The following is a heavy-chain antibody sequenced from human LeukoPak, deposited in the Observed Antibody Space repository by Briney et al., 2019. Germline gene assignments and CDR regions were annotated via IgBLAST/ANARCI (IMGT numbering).Heavy chain of an antibody. CDR2: ISYDGSNK. Sequence: GGSLRLACAASGFTFSKYAMSWVRQAPGKGLEWVAVISYDGSNKYYADSVKGRFTISRDNSKNTLYLQMNSLRAEDTAVYYCARERGGYSSSWPHYYFDYWGQGTLVTVSS. CDR3: ARERGGYSSSWPHYYFDY. V-gene: IGHV3-30*03. D-gene: IGHD6-13*01. CDR1: GFTFSKYA. J-gene: IGHJ4*02.